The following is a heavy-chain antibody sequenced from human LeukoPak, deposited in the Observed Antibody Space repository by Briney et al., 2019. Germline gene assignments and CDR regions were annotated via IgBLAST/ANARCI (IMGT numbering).Heavy chain of an antibody. V-gene: IGHV1-69*05. Sequence: GASVKVSCKASGGTFSSYTVSWVRQAPGQGLEWMGGIIPIFGTTTFAQEFQGRVTIITDASTSTVYMELSSLRSEDTAVYYCARWAGLCTTNNCYNPFDYWGQGTLVTVSS. J-gene: IGHJ4*02. D-gene: IGHD2-2*02. CDR2: IIPIFGTT. CDR3: ARWAGLCTTNNCYNPFDY. CDR1: GGTFSSYT.